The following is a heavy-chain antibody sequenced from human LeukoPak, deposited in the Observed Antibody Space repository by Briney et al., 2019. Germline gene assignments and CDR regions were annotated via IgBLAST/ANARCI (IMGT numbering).Heavy chain of an antibody. V-gene: IGHV3-23*01. CDR2: ISGSGEST. J-gene: IGHJ4*02. D-gene: IGHD6-13*01. CDR1: GFTFSSYA. Sequence: GGSLRLSCAASGFTFSSYAMSWVRQAPGKGLEWVSAISGSGESTYYADSVKGRLTISRDNSKKTLYLQMNSLRADDTAVYYCAKERSSRWYVNSLDYWGQGTLVTVSS. CDR3: AKERSSRWYVNSLDY.